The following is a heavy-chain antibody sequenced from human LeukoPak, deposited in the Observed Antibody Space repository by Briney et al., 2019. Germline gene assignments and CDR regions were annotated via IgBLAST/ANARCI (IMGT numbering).Heavy chain of an antibody. V-gene: IGHV3-30-3*01. CDR3: ASSGGLYGPPKY. D-gene: IGHD4-17*01. Sequence: GGSLRLSCAASGFTFSSYAMHWVRQAPGKGLEWVAVISYDGSNKYYADSVKDRFTISRDNSKNTLYLQMNSLRAEDTAVYYCASSGGLYGPPKYWGQGTLVTVSS. CDR2: ISYDGSNK. J-gene: IGHJ4*02. CDR1: GFTFSSYA.